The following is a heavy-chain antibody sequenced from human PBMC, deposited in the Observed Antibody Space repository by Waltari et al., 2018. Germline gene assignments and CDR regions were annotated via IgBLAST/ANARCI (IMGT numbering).Heavy chain of an antibody. CDR1: GGSISSSSYY. V-gene: IGHV4-39*01. D-gene: IGHD2-15*01. Sequence: QLQLQESGPGLVKPSETLSLTCTVSGGSISSSSYYWGWIRQPPGKGLEWIGSIYYCGRTYYNPSLKSRVTISVDTSKNQFSLKLSSVTAADTAVYYCARHPPYCSGGSCYSSGFNYWGQGTLVTVSS. J-gene: IGHJ4*02. CDR2: IYYCGRT. CDR3: ARHPPYCSGGSCYSSGFNY.